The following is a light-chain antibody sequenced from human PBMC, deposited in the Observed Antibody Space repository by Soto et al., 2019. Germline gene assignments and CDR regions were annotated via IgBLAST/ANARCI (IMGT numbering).Light chain of an antibody. CDR3: HQYGYSPNT. Sequence: EIVLTQSPGTLSLSPGERATLSCRASRSINSRYLAWYQQKPGQAPRLLIYGASSRATGIPDRFSGSGSGTDFTLTISRLVPEDVAVYHCHQYGYSPNTFGQGTKLEIK. V-gene: IGKV3-20*01. J-gene: IGKJ2*01. CDR2: GAS. CDR1: RSINSRY.